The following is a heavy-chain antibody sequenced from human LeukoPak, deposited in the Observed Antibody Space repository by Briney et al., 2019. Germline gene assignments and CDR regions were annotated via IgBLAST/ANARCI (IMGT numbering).Heavy chain of an antibody. CDR2: IYSSGST. Sequence: SETLSLRCTVSGGSISSYYWSWIRQPPGKGLEWIGYIYSSGSTIYSPSLESRLTMSVDTSKNQFSLKLSSVTAADTAVYYCARLMAEMATTTFDYWGQGTLVTVSS. V-gene: IGHV4-59*08. CDR3: ARLMAEMATTTFDY. D-gene: IGHD5-24*01. CDR1: GGSISSYY. J-gene: IGHJ4*02.